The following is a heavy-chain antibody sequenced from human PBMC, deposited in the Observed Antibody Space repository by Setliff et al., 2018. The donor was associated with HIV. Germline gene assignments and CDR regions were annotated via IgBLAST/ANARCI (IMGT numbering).Heavy chain of an antibody. D-gene: IGHD6-13*01. CDR1: GDSISSGSYY. CDR2: VYTSGST. V-gene: IGHV4-61*09. J-gene: IGHJ4*02. CDR3: AAASSWDPLLDY. Sequence: SETLSLTCTVSGDSISSGSYYWSWIRQPAGKGLEWIGHVYTSGSTDYNPSLNSRLTISIDTSRNQFSLRLNSVTAADTAVYYCAAASSWDPLLDYWGQGTLVTVSS.